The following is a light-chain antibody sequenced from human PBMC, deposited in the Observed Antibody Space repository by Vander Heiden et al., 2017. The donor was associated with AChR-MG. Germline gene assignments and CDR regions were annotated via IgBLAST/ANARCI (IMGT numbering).Light chain of an antibody. CDR1: NSDVGYYNL. CDR2: EGT. Sequence: QSALTQPAPVSGSPGQSITISCTGTNSDVGYYNLVSWYQQHPGKAPKLRLYEGTKRPSGVSNRFSGSKSGNTASLTISGLQAEDEADYYCCSYAGNSTLVFGGGTKLTVL. J-gene: IGLJ3*02. CDR3: CSYAGNSTLV. V-gene: IGLV2-23*01.